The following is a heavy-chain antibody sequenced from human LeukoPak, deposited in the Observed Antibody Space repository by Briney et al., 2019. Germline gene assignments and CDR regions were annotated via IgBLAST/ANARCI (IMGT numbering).Heavy chain of an antibody. J-gene: IGHJ4*02. CDR2: IYYSGST. D-gene: IGHD3-22*01. CDR1: GGSISSYY. V-gene: IGHV4-59*12. Sequence: EASETLSLTCTVSGGSISSYYWSWIRQPPGKGLEWIGYIYYSGSTSYNPSLKSRVTISVDTSKNQFSLRLTSVTAADTAVYYCARDRRSGYYYFDYWGQGTLVTVSS. CDR3: ARDRRSGYYYFDY.